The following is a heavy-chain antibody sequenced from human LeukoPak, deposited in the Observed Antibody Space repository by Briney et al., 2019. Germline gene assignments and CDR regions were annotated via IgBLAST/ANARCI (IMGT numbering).Heavy chain of an antibody. V-gene: IGHV3-74*01. Sequence: PGGSLRLSCEPSGFTFSSYWMHWVRQAPGKGLVWVSRINSDGSSTNYADSVKGRFTISRDNAKNTLYLQINSLRAEDTAVYYCASPIAVAGPYYFDYWGQGTLVTVSS. J-gene: IGHJ4*02. CDR1: GFTFSSYW. D-gene: IGHD6-19*01. CDR3: ASPIAVAGPYYFDY. CDR2: INSDGSST.